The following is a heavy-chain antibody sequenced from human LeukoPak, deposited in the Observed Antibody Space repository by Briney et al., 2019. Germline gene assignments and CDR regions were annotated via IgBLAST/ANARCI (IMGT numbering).Heavy chain of an antibody. J-gene: IGHJ5*02. V-gene: IGHV4-39*01. D-gene: IGHD3-9*01. Sequence: SETLSLTCTVSGGSISSSSYYWGWIRQPPGKGLEWIGSIYYSGSTYYNPSLKSRVTISVDTSKNQFSLKLSSVTAADTAVYYCARGAADYDILTGYYLNWFDPWGQGTLVTVSS. CDR3: ARGAADYDILTGYYLNWFDP. CDR2: IYYSGST. CDR1: GGSISSSSYY.